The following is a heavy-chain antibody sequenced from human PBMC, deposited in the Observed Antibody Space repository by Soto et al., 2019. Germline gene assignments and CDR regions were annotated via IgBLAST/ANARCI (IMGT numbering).Heavy chain of an antibody. CDR3: ARSLRYDSSGYYYYYGMDV. V-gene: IGHV5-51*01. J-gene: IGHJ6*02. D-gene: IGHD3-22*01. CDR2: IYPGDSDT. Sequence: PGESLKISCKGSGYSFTSYWIGWVRQMPGKGLEWMGIIYPGDSDTRYSPSFQGQVTISADKSISTAYLQWSSLKASDTAMYYCARSLRYDSSGYYYYYGMDVWGQGTTVTVYS. CDR1: GYSFTSYW.